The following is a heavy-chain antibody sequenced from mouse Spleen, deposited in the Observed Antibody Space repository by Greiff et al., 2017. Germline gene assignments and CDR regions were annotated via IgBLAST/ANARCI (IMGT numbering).Heavy chain of an antibody. V-gene: IGHV1-63*01. CDR2: IYPGGGYT. J-gene: IGHJ3*01. Sequence: QVQLQQSGAELVRPGTSVKMSCKASGYTFTNYWIGWAKQRPGHGLEWIGDIYPGGGYTNYNEKFKGKATLTADKSSSTAYMQFSSLTSEDSAIYYCARGGNGNYFAYWGQGTLVTVSA. CDR1: GYTFTNYW. D-gene: IGHD2-1*01. CDR3: ARGGNGNYFAY.